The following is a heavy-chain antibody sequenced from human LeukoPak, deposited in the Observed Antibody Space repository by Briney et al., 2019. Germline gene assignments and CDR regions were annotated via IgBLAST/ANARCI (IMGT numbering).Heavy chain of an antibody. J-gene: IGHJ6*02. D-gene: IGHD3-3*01. CDR2: IYSGGST. CDR3: ARVEDYDFWSGYGHYGMDV. V-gene: IGHV3-53*01. CDR1: GFTVSSNY. Sequence: PGGSLRLSCAASGFTVSSNYMSWARQAPGKGLEWVSVIYSGGSTYYAGSVKGRFTISRDNSKNTLYLQMNSLRAEDTAVYYCARVEDYDFWSGYGHYGMDVWGQGTTVTVSS.